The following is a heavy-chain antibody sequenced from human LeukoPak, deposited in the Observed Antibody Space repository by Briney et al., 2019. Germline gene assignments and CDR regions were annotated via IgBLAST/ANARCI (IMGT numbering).Heavy chain of an antibody. Sequence: SETLSLTCTVSDGSISGYYWSWIRQAPGTGLEWIGCIYYSGSTNYNPSLNSRVTISVDTSKNQFSVKLSSVTAADTAVYYCAREFGSSSWSGAFDIWGQGTMVTVSS. V-gene: IGHV4-59*01. J-gene: IGHJ3*02. CDR3: AREFGSSSWSGAFDI. CDR2: IYYSGST. CDR1: DGSISGYY. D-gene: IGHD6-13*01.